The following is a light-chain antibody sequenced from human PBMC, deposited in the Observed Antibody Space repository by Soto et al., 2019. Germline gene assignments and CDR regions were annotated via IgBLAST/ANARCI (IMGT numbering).Light chain of an antibody. J-gene: IGKJ1*01. CDR2: RVS. Sequence: DVVMTQSPLSLSVTLGQPASISCRSSQSLLFRDGNTYLHWFQQRPGQSPRRLIYRVSNRDSEVPDRFSGSVSGSDFTLRISRGEAEDVVVYYCMQGAHWPWTFGQGTTVEL. CDR3: MQGAHWPWT. V-gene: IGKV2-30*01. CDR1: QSLLFRDGNTY.